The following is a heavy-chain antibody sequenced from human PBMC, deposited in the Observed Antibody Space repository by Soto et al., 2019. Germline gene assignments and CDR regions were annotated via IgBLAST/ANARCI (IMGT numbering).Heavy chain of an antibody. J-gene: IGHJ6*02. CDR1: GFTFSSYA. Sequence: GGSLRLSCAASGFTFSSYAMSWVRQAPGKGLEWVSAISGSGGSTYYADSVKGRFTISRDNSKNTLYLQMNSLRAEDTAVYYCAKERRSSTSTLLCYGMDVWGQGTTVTVSS. D-gene: IGHD2-2*01. CDR3: AKERRSSTSTLLCYGMDV. V-gene: IGHV3-23*01. CDR2: ISGSGGST.